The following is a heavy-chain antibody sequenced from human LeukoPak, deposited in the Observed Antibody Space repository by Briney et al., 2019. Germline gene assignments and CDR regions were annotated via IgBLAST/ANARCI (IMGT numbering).Heavy chain of an antibody. CDR1: GGSISSYY. Sequence: SETLSLTCTVSGGSISSYYWSWIRQPSGKGLEWIGYIYYSGSTNYNPSLKSRVTISVDTSKNQFSLKLSSVTAADTAVYYCAREVVPNWFDPWGQGTLVTVSS. V-gene: IGHV4-59*01. D-gene: IGHD2-15*01. CDR3: AREVVPNWFDP. CDR2: IYYSGST. J-gene: IGHJ5*02.